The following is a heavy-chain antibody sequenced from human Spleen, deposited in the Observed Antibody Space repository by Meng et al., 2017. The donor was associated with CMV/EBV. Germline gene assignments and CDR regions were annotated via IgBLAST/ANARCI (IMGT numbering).Heavy chain of an antibody. Sequence: SFGHYYRTWRRQPPGKGLEWIGEIHHSGSTKYNPSLNSRVTISIDTSKNQFSLRLTSVIAADTAVYYCARLYRFGRLILLKSEAFDVWGQGTMVTVSS. V-gene: IGHV4-34*01. D-gene: IGHD2-8*02. CDR1: SFGHYY. CDR3: ARLYRFGRLILLKSEAFDV. J-gene: IGHJ3*01. CDR2: IHHSGST.